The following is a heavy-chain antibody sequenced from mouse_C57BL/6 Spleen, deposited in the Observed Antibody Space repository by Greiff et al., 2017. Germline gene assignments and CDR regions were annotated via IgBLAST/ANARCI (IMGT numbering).Heavy chain of an antibody. CDR3: ARGGPYGNYFFDY. V-gene: IGHV3-6*01. CDR2: ISYDGSN. Sequence: DVKLQESGPGLVKPSQSLSLTCSVTGYSITSGYYWNWIRQFPGNKLEWMGYISYDGSNNYNPSLKNRISITRDTSKNQFFLKLNSVTTEDTATYYCARGGPYGNYFFDYWGQGTTLTVSS. D-gene: IGHD2-1*01. CDR1: GYSITSGYY. J-gene: IGHJ2*01.